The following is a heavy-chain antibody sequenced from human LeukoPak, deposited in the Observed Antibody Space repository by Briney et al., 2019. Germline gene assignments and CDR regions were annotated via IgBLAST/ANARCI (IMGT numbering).Heavy chain of an antibody. Sequence: GGSLRLSCSASGFTFSSYAMHWVRQAPGKGLEYVSAISSNGGSTYYVGSVKGRFTISRDNSKNTLYLQMNSLRAEDTAVYYCATSSGFYVGDYWGQGTLVTVSS. CDR3: ATSSGFYVGDY. D-gene: IGHD3-16*01. V-gene: IGHV3-64*04. CDR2: ISSNGGST. CDR1: GFTFSSYA. J-gene: IGHJ4*02.